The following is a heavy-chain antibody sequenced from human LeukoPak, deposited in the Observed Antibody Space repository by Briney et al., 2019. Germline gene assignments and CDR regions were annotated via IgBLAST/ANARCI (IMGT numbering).Heavy chain of an antibody. CDR2: INGDGRYI. D-gene: IGHD5-12*01. CDR3: VRVWGHSGYDYFPFDY. Sequence: GGSLRLSCAASGFPLRSCAMSWVRQAPGKGLEWVSSINGDGRYIYYADSMKGRFTISRDNAKNSLYLQMNSLRAEDTAMYYCVRVWGHSGYDYFPFDYWGQGTLVTVSS. V-gene: IGHV3-21*01. J-gene: IGHJ4*02. CDR1: GFPLRSCA.